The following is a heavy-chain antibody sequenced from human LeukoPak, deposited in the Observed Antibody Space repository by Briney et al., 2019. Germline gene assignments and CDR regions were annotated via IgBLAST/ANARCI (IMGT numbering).Heavy chain of an antibody. CDR3: ARSVVVPAAIPNVCDY. V-gene: IGHV1-2*02. J-gene: IGHJ4*02. CDR2: INPNSGGT. CDR1: GYTFTGYY. D-gene: IGHD2-2*02. Sequence: ASVKVSCKASGYTFTGYYMHWVRQAPGQGLEWMGWINPNSGGTNHAQKFQGRVTMTRDTSISTAYMELSRLRSDDTAVYYCARSVVVPAAIPNVCDYWGQGTLVTVSS.